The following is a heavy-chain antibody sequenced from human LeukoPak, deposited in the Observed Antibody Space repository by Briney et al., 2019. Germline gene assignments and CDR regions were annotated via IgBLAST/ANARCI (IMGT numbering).Heavy chain of an antibody. D-gene: IGHD1-14*01. CDR2: IYYSGST. V-gene: IGHV4-31*03. CDR3: ARGPTGPPDD. CDR1: GGSISSGGYY. Sequence: SETLSLTCTVSGGSISSGGYYWSWIRQHPGKGLEWIGYIYYSGSTYYNPSLKSRVTISVDTSKNQFSLKLSSVTAADTAVYYCARGPTGPPDDWGQGTLVTVSS. J-gene: IGHJ4*02.